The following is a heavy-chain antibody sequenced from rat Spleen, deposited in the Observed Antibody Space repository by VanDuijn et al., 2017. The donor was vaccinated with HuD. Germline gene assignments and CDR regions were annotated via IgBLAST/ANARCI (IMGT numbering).Heavy chain of an antibody. CDR1: GFTFSNYG. CDR2: ISYDGSST. V-gene: IGHV5-29*01. D-gene: IGHD1-11*01. Sequence: EVQLLESGGGLVQPGRSMRLSCAASGFTFSNYGMAWVRQAPTKGLEWVATISYDGSSTYYRDSVKGRFTISRDNAKSTLYLQMDSLRSEDTATYYCARRYGGYYFDYWGQGVMVTVSS. CDR3: ARRYGGYYFDY. J-gene: IGHJ2*01.